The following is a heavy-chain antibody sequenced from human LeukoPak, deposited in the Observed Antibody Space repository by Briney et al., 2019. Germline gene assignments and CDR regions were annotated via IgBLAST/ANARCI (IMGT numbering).Heavy chain of an antibody. Sequence: ASVKVSCKVSGYTLTELSMHWVRQAPGKGLEWMGGIIPIFGTANYAQKLQGRVTMTTDTSTSTAYMELRSLRSDDTAVYYCARDQGVYAYNWFDPWGQGTLVTVSS. CDR2: IIPIFGTA. D-gene: IGHD2-8*01. CDR3: ARDQGVYAYNWFDP. J-gene: IGHJ5*02. V-gene: IGHV1-24*01. CDR1: GYTLTELS.